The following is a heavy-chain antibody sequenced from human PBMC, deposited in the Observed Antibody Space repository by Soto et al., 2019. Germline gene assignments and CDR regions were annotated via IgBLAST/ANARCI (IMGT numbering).Heavy chain of an antibody. Sequence: ASVKVSCKASGYTFTSYGISWVRQAPGQGLEWMGWISAYNGNTNYAQKLQGRVTMTTDTSTSTAYMELRSLRSDDTAVYYCAGYSSSWYAFDIWGQGTMVTVSS. V-gene: IGHV1-18*01. CDR1: GYTFTSYG. D-gene: IGHD6-13*01. CDR2: ISAYNGNT. CDR3: AGYSSSWYAFDI. J-gene: IGHJ3*02.